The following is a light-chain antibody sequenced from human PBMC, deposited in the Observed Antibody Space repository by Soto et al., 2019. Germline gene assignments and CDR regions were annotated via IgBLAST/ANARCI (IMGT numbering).Light chain of an antibody. CDR1: QTISSW. V-gene: IGKV1-5*03. Sequence: DIQMTQSPSTLSGSVGDRVTITCRASQTISSWLAWYQQKPGKAPKLLIYKASTLKSVVPSRFSGSGSGTEFTLTTSTLQPDDFATYSCQHHNSYSESFGQGTKVELK. J-gene: IGKJ1*01. CDR3: QHHNSYSES. CDR2: KAS.